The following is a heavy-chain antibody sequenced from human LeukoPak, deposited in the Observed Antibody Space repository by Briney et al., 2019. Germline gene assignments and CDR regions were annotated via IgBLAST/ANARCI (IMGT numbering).Heavy chain of an antibody. CDR2: ISSSSSYI. D-gene: IGHD3/OR15-3a*01. CDR1: GFIFSSYS. J-gene: IGHJ5*02. V-gene: IGHV3-21*03. Sequence: GGCLRLSCAASGFIFSSYSMNWVRQAPGKGLEWVSSISSSSSYIYDAVSLQGRFTIARDNAKNSLYLQMNSPRADDTAVYYCARDLDYYATDQWGQGKLVTVSS. CDR3: ARDLDYYATDQ.